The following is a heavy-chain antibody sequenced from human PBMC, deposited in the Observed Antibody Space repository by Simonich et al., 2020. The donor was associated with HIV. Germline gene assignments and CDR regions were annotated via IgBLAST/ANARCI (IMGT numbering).Heavy chain of an antibody. J-gene: IGHJ5*02. Sequence: EVQLVESGGGLVQPGGSLRLSCAASGFTFSSYEMNWVRLGPGKGLEWISYISSSDSTIYYADSVKDRFTISRDNAKNSLYLRMNSLRAEDTAVYYCAGVWGGDYDALHHWGQGTLVTVSS. CDR1: GFTFSSYE. V-gene: IGHV3-48*03. CDR2: ISSSDSTI. CDR3: AGVWGGDYDALHH. D-gene: IGHD3-3*01.